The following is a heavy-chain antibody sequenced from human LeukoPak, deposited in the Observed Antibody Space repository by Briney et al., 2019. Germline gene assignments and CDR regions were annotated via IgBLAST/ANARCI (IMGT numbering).Heavy chain of an antibody. Sequence: SVKVSCKASGGTFSSYAISWVRQDPGQGLEWMGGIIPIFGTANYAQKFQGRVTITADESTSTAYMELSSLRSEDTAVYYCARTSATVVTNYYYYYGMDVWGQETTVTVSS. V-gene: IGHV1-69*13. J-gene: IGHJ6*02. CDR1: GGTFSSYA. D-gene: IGHD4-23*01. CDR3: ARTSATVVTNYYYYYGMDV. CDR2: IIPIFGTA.